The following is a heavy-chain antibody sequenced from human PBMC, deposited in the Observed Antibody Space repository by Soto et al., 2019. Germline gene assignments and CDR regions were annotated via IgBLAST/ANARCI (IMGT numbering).Heavy chain of an antibody. V-gene: IGHV3-74*01. CDR2: INSDGSST. D-gene: IGHD3-9*01. Sequence: GSLRLSCAASGFTFSSYWMHWVRQAPGKGLVWVSRINSDGSSTSYADSVKGRFTISRDNAKNTLYLQMNSLRAEDTAVYYCAREGYDNILTGYYLRAFDYWGQGTLVTVSS. J-gene: IGHJ4*02. CDR1: GFTFSSYW. CDR3: AREGYDNILTGYYLRAFDY.